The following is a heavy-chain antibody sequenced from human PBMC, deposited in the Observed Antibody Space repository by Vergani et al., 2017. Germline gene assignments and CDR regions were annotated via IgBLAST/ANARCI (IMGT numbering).Heavy chain of an antibody. J-gene: IGHJ6*03. CDR3: ARDQVPAAIRLNVGNYMDV. Sequence: QGQLVESGGGIVQPGRSLTLSCVASQSTFKTYGMHWVRQAPGKGLEWVGLIYYDGSNAYYADSVKGRFTISRDNSKNTLYLQMSSLRAEDTAVYYCARDQVPAAIRLNVGNYMDVWGKGTTVIVSS. CDR2: IYYDGSNA. V-gene: IGHV3-33*01. CDR1: QSTFKTYG. D-gene: IGHD2-2*02.